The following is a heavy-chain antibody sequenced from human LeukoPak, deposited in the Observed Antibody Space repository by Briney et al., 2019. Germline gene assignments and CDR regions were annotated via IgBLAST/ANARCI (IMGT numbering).Heavy chain of an antibody. J-gene: IGHJ3*02. D-gene: IGHD3-22*01. Sequence: PSETLSLTCTVSGYSISSDHHWNWIPQPPGKGLEWIGTIHQSESTNYNPPLKSRLTITVDTPKNLLPLKLNSVTAADTAVYYCGKSNGYGLIDIWGRGTMVTVSS. CDR3: GKSNGYGLIDI. CDR1: GYSISSDHH. V-gene: IGHV4-38-2*02. CDR2: IHQSEST.